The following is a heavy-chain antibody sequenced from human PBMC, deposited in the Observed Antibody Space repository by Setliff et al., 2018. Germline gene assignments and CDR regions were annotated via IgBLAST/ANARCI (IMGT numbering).Heavy chain of an antibody. V-gene: IGHV4-39*01. D-gene: IGHD1-26*01. CDR2: IYYSGSA. J-gene: IGHJ4*02. CDR1: GGSIGSNNYN. CDR3: ARSPSSGAYWNPRPFYSDY. Sequence: PSETLSLTCTVSGGSIGSNNYNWDWIRQPPGKGLEWIGNIYYSGSAFYNPSLKSRVTISVDTSKTQFSLKLSSVTAADTALYYCARSPSSGAYWNPRPFYSDYWARGTLDTVSS.